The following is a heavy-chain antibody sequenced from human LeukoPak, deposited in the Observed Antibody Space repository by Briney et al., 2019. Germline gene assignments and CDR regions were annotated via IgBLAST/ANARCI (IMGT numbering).Heavy chain of an antibody. CDR1: GGSFSGYY. V-gene: IGHV4-34*01. CDR2: INHSGST. CDR3: ARAVGYYDFWSGYFGLRYFDY. Sequence: SETLSLTCAVYGGSFSGYYWSWIRQPPGKGLEWIGEINHSGSTNYNPSLKSRVTISVDTSKNQFSLKLSSVTAADTAVYYCARAVGYYDFWSGYFGLRYFDYWGQGTLVTVSS. D-gene: IGHD3-3*01. J-gene: IGHJ4*02.